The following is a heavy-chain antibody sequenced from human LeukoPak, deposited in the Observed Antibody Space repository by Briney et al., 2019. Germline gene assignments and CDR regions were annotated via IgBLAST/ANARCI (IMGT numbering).Heavy chain of an antibody. J-gene: IGHJ6*03. V-gene: IGHV3-53*01. CDR3: ARVGLTGYYYYYYYYMDV. CDR1: GFTVSSNY. Sequence: GGSLRLSCAASGFTVSSNYMSWVRQAPGKGLEWVSVIYSGGSTYYADSVKGRFTISRDNSKNTLYLQMNSLRAEDTAVYYCARVGLTGYYYYYYYYMDVWGKGTTVTISS. D-gene: IGHD3-9*01. CDR2: IYSGGST.